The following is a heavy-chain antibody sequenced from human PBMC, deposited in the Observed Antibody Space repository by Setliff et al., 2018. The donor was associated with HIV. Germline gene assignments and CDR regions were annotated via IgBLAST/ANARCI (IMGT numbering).Heavy chain of an antibody. CDR1: GFTFSSYW. D-gene: IGHD3-22*01. CDR2: IKQDGSEK. V-gene: IGHV3-7*01. CDR3: ARVYDSSGYSLSIPGY. Sequence: LRLSCAASGFTFSSYWMSWVRQAPGKGLEWVANIKQDGSEKYYVDSVKGLFTISRDNAKNSLYLQMNSLRAEDTAVYYCARVYDSSGYSLSIPGYWGQGTLVTVSS. J-gene: IGHJ4*01.